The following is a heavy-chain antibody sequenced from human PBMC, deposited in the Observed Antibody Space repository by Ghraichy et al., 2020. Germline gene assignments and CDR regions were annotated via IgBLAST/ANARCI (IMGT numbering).Heavy chain of an antibody. V-gene: IGHV4-34*01. D-gene: IGHD3-22*01. CDR1: GGSFSGYY. CDR2: INHSGST. J-gene: IGHJ4*02. CDR3: ANTDYDSSFY. Sequence: SETQSLTCAVYGGSFSGYYWSWIRQPPGKGLEWIGEINHSGSTNYNPSLKSRVTISVDTSKNQFSLKLSSVTAADTAVYYCANTDYDSSFYWGQGTLVTVSS.